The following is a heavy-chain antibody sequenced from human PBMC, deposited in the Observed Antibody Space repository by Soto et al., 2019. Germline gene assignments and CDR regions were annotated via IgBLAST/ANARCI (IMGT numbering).Heavy chain of an antibody. CDR2: INSGGSA. V-gene: IGHV3-53*01. CDR1: GFTVSSNY. D-gene: IGHD2-15*01. CDR3: ARGYCSGGSCYSGWSMDV. J-gene: IGHJ6*02. Sequence: EVQLVESGGGLIQPGGSLRLSCAASGFTVSSNYMSWVRQAPGKGLEWVSVINSGGSADYAGSVKGRVTISRDNSKNTLYLQMNSLRGEDTAVYYCARGYCSGGSCYSGWSMDVWGQGTTVTVSS.